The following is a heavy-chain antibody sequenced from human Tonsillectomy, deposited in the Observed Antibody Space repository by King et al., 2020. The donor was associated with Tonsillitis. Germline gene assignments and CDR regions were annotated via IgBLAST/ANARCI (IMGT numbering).Heavy chain of an antibody. D-gene: IGHD4-17*01. CDR3: ASGGVTTSHNNWFDP. CDR1: GGSFSGYY. Sequence: VQLQQWGAGLLKPSETLSLTCAVYGGSFSGYYWSWIRQPPGKGLEWIGEINHSGSTNYNPSLKSRVTISVDTSKNQFSLKLSSVTAADTAVYYCASGGVTTSHNNWFDPWGQGTLVTVSS. V-gene: IGHV4-34*01. J-gene: IGHJ5*02. CDR2: INHSGST.